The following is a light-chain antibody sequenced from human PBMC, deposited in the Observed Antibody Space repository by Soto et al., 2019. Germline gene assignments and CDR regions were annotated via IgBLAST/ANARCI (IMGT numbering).Light chain of an antibody. CDR2: GAS. Sequence: IVVQESPATLPSAPGDRADLSCTASQTVGVRLAWYQHKPGQAPRLLIYGASNRATGIPARFSGSGSGTDFTLTISDLEPEDFAVYYCQQHSHWPPWTFGQGTKVDIK. CDR1: QTVGVR. V-gene: IGKV3-11*01. CDR3: QQHSHWPPWT. J-gene: IGKJ1*01.